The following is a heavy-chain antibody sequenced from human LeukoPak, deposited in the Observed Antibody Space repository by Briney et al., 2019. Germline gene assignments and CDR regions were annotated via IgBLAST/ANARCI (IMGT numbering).Heavy chain of an antibody. CDR2: IIPIFGTA. J-gene: IGHJ3*02. D-gene: IGHD3-22*01. V-gene: IGHV1-69*05. CDR1: GGTFSSYA. CDR3: ARDVKDSSGYYPRDAFDI. Sequence: GASVKASCKASGGTFSSYAISWVRQAPGQGLEWMGGIIPIFGTANYAQKFQGRVTMTTDTSTSTAYMELRSLRSDDTAVYYCARDVKDSSGYYPRDAFDIWGQGTMVTVSS.